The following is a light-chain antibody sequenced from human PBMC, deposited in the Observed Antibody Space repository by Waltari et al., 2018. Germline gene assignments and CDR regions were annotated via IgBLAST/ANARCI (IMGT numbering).Light chain of an antibody. V-gene: IGLV3-25*03. Sequence: SYELTQPPSVSVSPGQTARITCSGDALPKQYAYWYPQKPVQAPVLVIYKDSERPSGIPERFSGSSAGTTVTLTISGVQAEDEADYYCQSADSSGTWVFGGGTKLTVL. CDR3: QSADSSGTWV. CDR1: ALPKQY. CDR2: KDS. J-gene: IGLJ3*02.